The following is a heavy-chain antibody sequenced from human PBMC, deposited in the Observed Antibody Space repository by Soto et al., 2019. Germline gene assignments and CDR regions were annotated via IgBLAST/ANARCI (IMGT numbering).Heavy chain of an antibody. CDR3: WRNEFVLLCLGELTH. CDR1: GGSISSYY. CDR2: IYYSGST. Sequence: PSETLSLTCTVSGGSISSYYWSWIRQPPGKGLEWIGYIYYSGSTNYNPSLKSRVTISVDTSKNQFSLKLSSVTAADTAVYYCWRNEFVLLCLGELTHGGKGTLVTVSS. D-gene: IGHD3-10*01. J-gene: IGHJ4*02. V-gene: IGHV4-59*08.